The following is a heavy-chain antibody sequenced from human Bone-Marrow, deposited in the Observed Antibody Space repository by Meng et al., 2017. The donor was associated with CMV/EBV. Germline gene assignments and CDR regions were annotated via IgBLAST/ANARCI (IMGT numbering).Heavy chain of an antibody. V-gene: IGHV3-69-1*01. Sequence: GESLKISCAASGFSLSDYSMHWVRQAPGKGLEWVAFITRNNLIYYADSLEGRFTISRDNGRNSLYLQVRSLRDEDTAVYYCARDPDRDHGGSGRCLDFCGQGTLVTVSS. J-gene: IGHJ4*02. CDR1: GFSLSDYS. CDR3: ARDPDRDHGGSGRCLDF. D-gene: IGHD3-10*01. CDR2: ITRNNLI.